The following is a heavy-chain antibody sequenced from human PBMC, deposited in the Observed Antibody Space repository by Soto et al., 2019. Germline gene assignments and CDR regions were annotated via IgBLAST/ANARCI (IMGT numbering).Heavy chain of an antibody. V-gene: IGHV3-30*18. CDR2: ISYDGSNK. CDR1: GFTFSSYG. J-gene: IGHJ6*02. D-gene: IGHD3-3*01. Sequence: QVQLVESGGGVVQPGRSLRLSCAASGFTFSSYGMHWVRQAPGKGLEWVAVISYDGSNKYYADSVKGRFTISRDNSKNTLYLQMNSLRAEDTAVYYCAKDRVVGGFWSGYRRFYYYGMDVWGQGTTVTVSS. CDR3: AKDRVVGGFWSGYRRFYYYGMDV.